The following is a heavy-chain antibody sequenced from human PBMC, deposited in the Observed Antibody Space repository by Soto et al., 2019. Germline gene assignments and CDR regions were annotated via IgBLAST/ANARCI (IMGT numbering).Heavy chain of an antibody. CDR3: TRHSVVAGSPVDY. J-gene: IGHJ4*02. CDR2: IRSKANSYAT. V-gene: IGHV3-73*01. CDR1: GFTFSGSA. D-gene: IGHD6-19*01. Sequence: GGSLRLSCAASGFTFSGSAMHWVRQASGKGLEWVGRIRSKANSYATAYAASVKGRFTISRDDSKNTAYLQMNSLKTEDTAVYYCTRHSVVAGSPVDYWGQGTLVTVSS.